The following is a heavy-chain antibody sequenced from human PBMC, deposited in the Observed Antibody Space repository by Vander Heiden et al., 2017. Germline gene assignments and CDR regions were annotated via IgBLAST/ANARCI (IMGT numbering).Heavy chain of an antibody. Sequence: EVQLLESGGGLVQPGGSLSLPCAASGFTFSSYAMCRVPQASGEWLGWVSAISGSDGSTYYADTVKGRFTISRDNSKNALYLQMNSLRAEDTAVYYCAKALPAAMGGELDYWGQGTLVTVSS. CDR3: AKALPAAMGGELDY. CDR2: ISGSDGST. J-gene: IGHJ4*02. CDR1: GFTFSSYA. D-gene: IGHD2-2*01. V-gene: IGHV3-23*01.